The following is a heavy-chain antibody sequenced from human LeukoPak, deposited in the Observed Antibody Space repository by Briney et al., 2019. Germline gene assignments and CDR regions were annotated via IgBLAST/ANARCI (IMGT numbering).Heavy chain of an antibody. CDR3: ARDRCSSTSCYYDY. Sequence: GGSLRLSCAASGFTLSSYAMSWVRQGPGKGLEWVANIKQDGSEKYYVDSVKGRFTISRDNAKNSLYLQMNSLRAEDTAVYYCARDRCSSTSCYYDYWGQGTLVTVSS. V-gene: IGHV3-7*01. J-gene: IGHJ4*02. CDR1: GFTLSSYA. CDR2: IKQDGSEK. D-gene: IGHD2-2*01.